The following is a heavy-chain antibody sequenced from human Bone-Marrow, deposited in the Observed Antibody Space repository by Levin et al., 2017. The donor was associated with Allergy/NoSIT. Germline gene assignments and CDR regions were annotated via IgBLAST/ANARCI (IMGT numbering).Heavy chain of an antibody. CDR1: GYTFTNYY. CDR3: ARDGSICGVVYGMDV. CDR2: VNPSGGHT. D-gene: IGHD3-3*02. J-gene: IGHJ6*02. Sequence: ASVKVSCKSSGYTFTNYYVHWVRQAPGHGLEWMGVVNPSGGHTIYAQRFQGRVSMTSDTSTNMVYMELSNLTSDDTAIYYCARDGSICGVVYGMDVWGQGTTVTVS. V-gene: IGHV1-46*01.